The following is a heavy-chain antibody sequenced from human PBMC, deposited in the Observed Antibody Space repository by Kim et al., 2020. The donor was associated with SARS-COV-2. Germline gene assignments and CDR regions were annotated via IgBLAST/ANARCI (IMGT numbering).Heavy chain of an antibody. CDR2: IYYSGST. V-gene: IGHV4-39*01. J-gene: IGHJ6*01. D-gene: IGHD3-3*01. Sequence: SETLSLTCTVSGGSISSSSYYWGWIRQPPGKGLEWIGSIYYSGSTYYNPSLKSRVTISVDTSKNQFSLKLSSVTAADTAVYYCARRPPDFWSGYYAGYYG. CDR3: ARRPPDFWSGYYAGYYG. CDR1: GGSISSSSYY.